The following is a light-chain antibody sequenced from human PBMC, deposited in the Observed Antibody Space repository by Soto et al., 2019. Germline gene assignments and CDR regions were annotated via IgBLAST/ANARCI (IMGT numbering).Light chain of an antibody. J-gene: IGKJ4*01. CDR1: QSVGNN. V-gene: IGKV3-15*01. CDR2: ATS. Sequence: EIVVTQSPATLSVSPGERATLSCRASQSVGNNFAGYQQKPGQAPRRLIFATSTRATGVPARFSGSGSGTEFTLTISSLQSEDFAVYYCQQYGDWPLTFGGGAKVEIE. CDR3: QQYGDWPLT.